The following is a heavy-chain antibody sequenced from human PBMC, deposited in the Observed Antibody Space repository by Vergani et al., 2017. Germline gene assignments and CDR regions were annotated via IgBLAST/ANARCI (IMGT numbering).Heavy chain of an antibody. D-gene: IGHD3-9*01. J-gene: IGHJ4*02. CDR2: ISTYNGNT. Sequence: QVQLVQSGAEVKKSGASVKVSCKASSYTFTTHGISWVRQAPGQGLEWMGWISTYNGNTNIAQKFRGRVTMTTETSTSTAYLELRSLKSDDTAIYYCAREPPLTGFFDYWGQGTLVTVSS. CDR3: AREPPLTGFFDY. V-gene: IGHV1-18*01. CDR1: SYTFTTHG.